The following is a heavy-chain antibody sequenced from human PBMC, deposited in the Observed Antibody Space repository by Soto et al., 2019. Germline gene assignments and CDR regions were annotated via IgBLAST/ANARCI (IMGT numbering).Heavy chain of an antibody. CDR1: GFKFDDYA. V-gene: IGHV3-9*01. CDR2: ISWNSGSI. D-gene: IGHD6-19*01. CDR3: VRMGRKLTWLQWPVDY. J-gene: IGHJ4*02. Sequence: EVQLVESGGGLAQPGRSLRLSCAASGFKFDDYAMHWVRQTPGKGLEWVSSISWNSGSIDYADSVRGRFIISRDNAENSLYLQLGDLRREDTAVYYCVRMGRKLTWLQWPVDYWGRGTLVTVSS.